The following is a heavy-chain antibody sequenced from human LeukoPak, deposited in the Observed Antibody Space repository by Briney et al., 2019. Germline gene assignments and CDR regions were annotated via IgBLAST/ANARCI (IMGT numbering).Heavy chain of an antibody. CDR3: ARGSSSGWSWFDP. V-gene: IGHV4-59*12. Sequence: KPSETLSLTCTVSGGSISSYYWSWIRQPPGKGLEWIGYIYYSGSTNYNPSLKSRVTISVDTSKNQFSLKLSSVTAADTAVYYCARGSSSGWSWFDPWGQGTLVTVSS. J-gene: IGHJ5*02. D-gene: IGHD6-19*01. CDR2: IYYSGST. CDR1: GGSISSYY.